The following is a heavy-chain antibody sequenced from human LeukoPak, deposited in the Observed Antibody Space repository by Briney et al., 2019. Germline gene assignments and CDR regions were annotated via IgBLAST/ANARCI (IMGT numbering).Heavy chain of an antibody. CDR1: GFTFDDYA. J-gene: IGHJ6*03. Sequence: GESLRLSCAASGFTFDDYAMSWGRQVPGRGLEWVSGINWNGRITEYADSVKDRFTISRQNTKNSLYLYMNNLGGEDTALYFCARGSVQLWLRDTYYYMDVWGKGTTVTVSS. V-gene: IGHV3-20*04. CDR2: INWNGRIT. D-gene: IGHD5-18*01. CDR3: ARGSVQLWLRDTYYYMDV.